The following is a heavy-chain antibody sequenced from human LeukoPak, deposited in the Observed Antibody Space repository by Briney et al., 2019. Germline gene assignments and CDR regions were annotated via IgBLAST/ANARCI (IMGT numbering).Heavy chain of an antibody. D-gene: IGHD6-6*01. CDR1: GYTFTGYY. CDR3: ARDHMAARPGWFDA. V-gene: IGHV1-18*04. CDR2: ISVYNGDT. J-gene: IGHJ5*02. Sequence: ASVKVSCKASGYTFTGYYMHWVRQAPGQGLEWMGWISVYNGDTRYAQKFQGRVTMTTDTSTNTTYMEVRSLTFDDTAVYYCARDHMAARPGWFDAWGQGTLVTVSA.